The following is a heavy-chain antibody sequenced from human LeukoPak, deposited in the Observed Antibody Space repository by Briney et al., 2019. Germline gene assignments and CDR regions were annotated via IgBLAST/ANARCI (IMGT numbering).Heavy chain of an antibody. CDR1: GGSISSGDYY. D-gene: IGHD4-17*01. CDR3: ARGVPLYGDFHSELDY. V-gene: IGHV4-30-4*01. J-gene: IGHJ4*02. Sequence: PSETLSLTCTVSGGSISSGDYYWSWIRQPPGKGLEWIGYIYYSGSTYYNPSLKSRVTISVDTSKNQLSLRLNSVTAADTAVYYCARGVPLYGDFHSELDYWGQGTLVTVSS. CDR2: IYYSGST.